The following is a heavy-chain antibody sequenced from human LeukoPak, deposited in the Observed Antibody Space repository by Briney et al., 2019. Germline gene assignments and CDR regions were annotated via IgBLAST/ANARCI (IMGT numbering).Heavy chain of an antibody. D-gene: IGHD2-8*01. V-gene: IGHV1-18*01. Sequence: GASVKVSCKASGYTFTSYDITWVRQAPGQGLEWMGWISAYNGNTNYAQKLQDRVTMTTDTSTGTAYMELRSLRSDDTAVYYCARHYCTIGVCHTFDYWGQGTLVTVPS. J-gene: IGHJ4*02. CDR2: ISAYNGNT. CDR3: ARHYCTIGVCHTFDY. CDR1: GYTFTSYD.